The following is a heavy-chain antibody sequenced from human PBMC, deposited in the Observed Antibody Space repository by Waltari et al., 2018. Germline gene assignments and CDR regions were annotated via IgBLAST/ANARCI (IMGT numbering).Heavy chain of an antibody. CDR1: GYTFTSFT. V-gene: IGHV1-3*03. CDR3: ARGRVPEISSGWGNPFDI. J-gene: IGHJ3*02. D-gene: IGHD6-19*01. Sequence: QVQLVQSGAEVQKPGASVKVSCKASGYTFTSFTMHWVRQAPGQRLEWMGWINPANGDTKYSQDFQGRVTIVRDTSASTSYMELNSLRSEDMAVYYCARGRVPEISSGWGNPFDIWGQGTMVTVSS. CDR2: INPANGDT.